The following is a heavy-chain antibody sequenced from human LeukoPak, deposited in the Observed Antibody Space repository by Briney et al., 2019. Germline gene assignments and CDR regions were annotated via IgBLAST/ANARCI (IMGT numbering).Heavy chain of an antibody. CDR1: GGTFSSDA. Sequence: ASVKVSCMASGGTFSSDAISWVRQAPGQGLEWMGRIIPILGIANYAQKFQGRVTITADKSTSTAYMELSSLRSEDTAVYYCARGSGSYFAYWGQGTLVTVSS. CDR3: ARGSGSYFAY. D-gene: IGHD1-26*01. V-gene: IGHV1-69*04. J-gene: IGHJ4*02. CDR2: IIPILGIA.